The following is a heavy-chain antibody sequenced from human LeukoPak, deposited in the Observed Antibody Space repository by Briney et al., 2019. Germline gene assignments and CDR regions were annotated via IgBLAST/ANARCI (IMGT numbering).Heavy chain of an antibody. CDR3: AKGDPDFWSGLYYFDY. D-gene: IGHD3-3*01. J-gene: IGHJ4*02. CDR1: GFTFSGYA. CDR2: ISGSGGST. Sequence: GGSLRLSCAASGFTFSGYAMSWVRQAPGKGLEWVSAISGSGGSTYYADSVKGRFTISRDNSKNTLYLQMNSLRAEDTAVYYCAKGDPDFWSGLYYFDYWGQGTLVTVSS. V-gene: IGHV3-23*01.